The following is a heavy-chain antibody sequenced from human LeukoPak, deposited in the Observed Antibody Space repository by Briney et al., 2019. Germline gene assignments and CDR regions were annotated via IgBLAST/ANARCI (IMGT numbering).Heavy chain of an antibody. V-gene: IGHV4-59*08. CDR3: ARCNSGCFNRFDP. CDR1: GGSISSYY. Sequence: SETLSLTCTVSGGSISSYYWSWIRQPPGKGLEWIGYIYYSGSTNYNPSLKSRVTISVDTSKNQFSLKLSSVTAADTAVYYCARCNSGCFNRFDPWGQGTLVTVSS. CDR2: IYYSGST. J-gene: IGHJ5*02. D-gene: IGHD2-15*01.